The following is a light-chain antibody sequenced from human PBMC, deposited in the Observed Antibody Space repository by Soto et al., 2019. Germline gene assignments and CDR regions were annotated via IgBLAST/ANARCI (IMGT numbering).Light chain of an antibody. CDR2: DAS. CDR1: QSISSW. Sequence: DIQMTQSPSTLSASVGDRVTITCRASQSISSWLAWYQQKPGKAPKLLIYDASSLESGVPSRFNGSGSGTEFTLTISSLQPDDFATYYCQQYNSYSPERTFGQGTKVEIK. V-gene: IGKV1-5*01. CDR3: QQYNSYSPERT. J-gene: IGKJ1*01.